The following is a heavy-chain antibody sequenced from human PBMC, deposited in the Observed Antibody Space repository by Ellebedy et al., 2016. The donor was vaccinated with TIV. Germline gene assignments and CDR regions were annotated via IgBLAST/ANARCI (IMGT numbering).Heavy chain of an antibody. CDR2: LSGRGRST. J-gene: IGHJ6*04. D-gene: IGHD3-10*01. CDR3: VKDIGEWPDYYGLDV. V-gene: IGHV3-23*01. CDR1: GFNFNKYS. Sequence: GESLKIPCAASGFNFNKYSMSWVRQAPGRGLEWLSALSGRGRSTYNADFLEGRLTISRDNSKKILYLQMNSLRPEDTAIDDCVKDIGEWPDYYGLDVWGKGTAVTVSS.